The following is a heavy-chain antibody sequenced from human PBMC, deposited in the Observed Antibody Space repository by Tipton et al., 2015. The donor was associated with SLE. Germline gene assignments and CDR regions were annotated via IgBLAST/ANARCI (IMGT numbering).Heavy chain of an antibody. V-gene: IGHV1-69*05. Sequence: QSGPEVKKPGSSVKVSCKASGGTFSSYAISWVRQAPGQGLEWMGGIIPIFGTANYAQKFQGRVTMTTDTSTSTAYMELRSLRSDDTAVYYCARDQQLADAFDIWGQGTMVTVSS. CDR1: GGTFSSYA. J-gene: IGHJ3*02. CDR2: IIPIFGTA. D-gene: IGHD6-13*01. CDR3: ARDQQLADAFDI.